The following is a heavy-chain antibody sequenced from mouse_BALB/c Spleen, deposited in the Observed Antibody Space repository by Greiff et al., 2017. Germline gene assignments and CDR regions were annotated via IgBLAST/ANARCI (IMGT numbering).Heavy chain of an antibody. CDR1: GFTFSSYA. CDR3: ARTGFDY. J-gene: IGHJ2*01. CDR2: ISSGGST. V-gene: IGHV5-6-5*01. Sequence: EVNVVESGGGLVKPGGSLKLSCAASGFTFSSYAMSWVRQTPEKRLEWVASISSGGSTYYPDSVKGRFTISRDNARNILYLQMSSLRSEDTAMYYCARTGFDYWGQGTTLTVSS. D-gene: IGHD4-1*01.